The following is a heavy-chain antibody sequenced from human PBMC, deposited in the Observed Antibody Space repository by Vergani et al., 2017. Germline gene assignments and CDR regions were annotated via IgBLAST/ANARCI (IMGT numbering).Heavy chain of an antibody. V-gene: IGHV4-61*02. J-gene: IGHJ6*03. Sequence: QVQLQESGPGLVKPSQTLSLTCTVSGGSISSGSYYWSWIRQPAGKGLEWIGRSYTSGSTNYNPSLKRRVTISVDTSKNQFSLKLSSVTAADTAVYYCARGGCSGGSCQNYYMDVWGKGTTVTVSS. D-gene: IGHD2-15*01. CDR2: SYTSGST. CDR1: GGSISSGSYY. CDR3: ARGGCSGGSCQNYYMDV.